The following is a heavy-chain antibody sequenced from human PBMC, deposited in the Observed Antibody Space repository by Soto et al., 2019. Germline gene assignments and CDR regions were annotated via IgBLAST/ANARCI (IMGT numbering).Heavy chain of an antibody. D-gene: IGHD2-2*01. CDR2: ITSSGSNT. J-gene: IGHJ4*02. CDR3: ARRSTLSSAHHFDH. CDR1: GFTFSGYN. V-gene: IGHV3-11*01. Sequence: QVQLVESGGGLVKPGGSLRLSCAASGFTFSGYNMSWIRQAPGKGLEWVSYITSSGSNTFDAESVKGRFTISRDNTMNLLYLQMNCLSAEDPAVYYWARRSTLSSAHHFDHWGQGTLVTVSS.